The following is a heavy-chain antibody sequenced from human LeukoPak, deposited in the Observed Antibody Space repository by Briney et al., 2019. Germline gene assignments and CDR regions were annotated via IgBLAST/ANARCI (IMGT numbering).Heavy chain of an antibody. Sequence: GGSLRLSCAASGFTFSNYAMSWVRQAPGKGLEWVSAISGSGSSTYYADSVEGRFTISRDNSKNTVYLQMNSLRAEDTAIYYCAKIRTNSGTSGGDYWGQGSLVTVS. CDR3: AKIRTNSGTSGGDY. V-gene: IGHV3-23*01. CDR1: GFTFSNYA. CDR2: ISGSGSST. D-gene: IGHD4-23*01. J-gene: IGHJ4*02.